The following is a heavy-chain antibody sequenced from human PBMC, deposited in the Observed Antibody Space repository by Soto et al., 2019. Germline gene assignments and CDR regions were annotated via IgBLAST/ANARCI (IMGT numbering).Heavy chain of an antibody. CDR3: AGTTSHQWYYMDV. CDR2: TYYRSRWYN. Sequence: PSQTLSLTCAISGDSVSSHRASWHWLRLSPTRGLEWLARTYYRSRWYNDYAVSVRSRITVNPDTSKNQFSLQLTSVTPEDTAVDYCAGTTSHQWYYMDVWGKGSKV. D-gene: IGHD1-7*01. J-gene: IGHJ6*03. V-gene: IGHV6-1*01. CDR1: GDSVSSHRAS.